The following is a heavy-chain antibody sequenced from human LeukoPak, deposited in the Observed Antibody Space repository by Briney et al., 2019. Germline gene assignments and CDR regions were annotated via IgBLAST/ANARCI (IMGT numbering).Heavy chain of an antibody. CDR2: ISGSGGST. Sequence: GGSLRLSCAASGFTFSSYAMSWVRQAPGKGLEWVSAISGSGGSTYYADSVKGRFTISRDNSKNTLYLQMNSLRAEDTAVYYCARDAPSWLRPPVGAFDIWGAGTMVTVSS. V-gene: IGHV3-23*01. CDR1: GFTFSSYA. J-gene: IGHJ3*02. CDR3: ARDAPSWLRPPVGAFDI. D-gene: IGHD5-12*01.